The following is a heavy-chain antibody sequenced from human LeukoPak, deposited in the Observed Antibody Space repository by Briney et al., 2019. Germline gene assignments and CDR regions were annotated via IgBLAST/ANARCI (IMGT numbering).Heavy chain of an antibody. CDR1: GYTFTGYY. V-gene: IGHV1-2*02. J-gene: IGHJ5*02. D-gene: IGHD2-15*01. CDR2: INPNSGGT. CDR3: ARPYCSGGSCYSFFDP. Sequence: ASVKVSCKASGYTFTGYYMYWVRQAPGQGLEWMGWINPNSGGTNYAQKFQGRVTMTRDTSISTAYMELSRLRSDDTAVYYCARPYCSGGSCYSFFDPWGQGTLVTVSS.